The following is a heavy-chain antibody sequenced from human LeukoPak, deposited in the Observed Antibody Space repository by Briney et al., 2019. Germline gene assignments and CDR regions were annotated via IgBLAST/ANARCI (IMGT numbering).Heavy chain of an antibody. J-gene: IGHJ4*02. CDR3: ARAGSMTTLD. CDR1: GGTFSSYA. V-gene: IGHV1-69*04. CDR2: IIPILGIA. D-gene: IGHD4-23*01. Sequence: SVKVSCKASGGTFSSYAISWVRQAPGQGLEWMGRIIPILGIANYAQKFQGRVTITADKSTSTAYMELSSLRSEDTAVYHCARAGSMTTLDWGQGTLVTVSS.